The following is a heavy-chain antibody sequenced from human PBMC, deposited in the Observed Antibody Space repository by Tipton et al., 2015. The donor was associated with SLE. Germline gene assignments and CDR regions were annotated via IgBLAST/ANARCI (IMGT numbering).Heavy chain of an antibody. D-gene: IGHD2-2*01. CDR1: GFTFGAHG. Sequence: RSLRLSCVASGFTFGAHGMHWVRQAPGKGLEWVAVISYDGSNTFYADSVKGRFTISRDNSESTLHLQMNRLRAEDTAMYYCATFGGGLPAFWGQGTLVTVSS. J-gene: IGHJ4*02. CDR2: ISYDGSNT. CDR3: ATFGGGLPAF. V-gene: IGHV3-30*03.